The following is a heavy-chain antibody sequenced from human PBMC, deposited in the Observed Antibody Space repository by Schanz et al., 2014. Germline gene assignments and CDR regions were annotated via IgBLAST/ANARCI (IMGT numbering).Heavy chain of an antibody. CDR1: GFTFSAYA. CDR3: ARGGFGEVSYFDY. D-gene: IGHD3-10*01. CDR2: ISSGGGST. J-gene: IGHJ4*02. V-gene: IGHV3-23*01. Sequence: EVQLLESGGGLVQPGGSLRLSCAASGFTFSAYAMTWVRQIPGKGLEWVSSISSGGGSTYYADSVKGRFTISRDNAKNTLYLQMNSLRPEDTAVYYCARGGFGEVSYFDYWGQGTLVTVSS.